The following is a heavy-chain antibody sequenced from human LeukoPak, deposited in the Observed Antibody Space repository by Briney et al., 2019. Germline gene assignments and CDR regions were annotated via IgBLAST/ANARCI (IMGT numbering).Heavy chain of an antibody. CDR2: ISYDGSNK. J-gene: IGHJ5*02. CDR3: ARVYYDILTGYYDENWFDP. CDR1: GFTFSSYA. V-gene: IGHV3-30*04. D-gene: IGHD3-9*01. Sequence: GGSLRLSCAASGFTFSSYAMHWVRQAPDKGLEWVAIISYDGSNKYYADSVKGRFTISRDNSKNTLYLQMNSLRAEDTAVYYCARVYYDILTGYYDENWFDPWGQGTLVTVSS.